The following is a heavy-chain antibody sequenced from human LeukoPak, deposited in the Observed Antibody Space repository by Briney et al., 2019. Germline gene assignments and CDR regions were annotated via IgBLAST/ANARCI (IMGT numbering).Heavy chain of an antibody. D-gene: IGHD3-22*01. Sequence: ASVKVSCKVSGYTLTELSMHWVRQAPGKGLEWMGGFDPEDGETIYAQKFQGRVTMTEDTSTSTAYMELRSLRSDDTAVYYCARGFSGYGDYWGQGTLVTVSS. V-gene: IGHV1-24*01. CDR2: FDPEDGET. CDR1: GYTLTELS. CDR3: ARGFSGYGDY. J-gene: IGHJ4*02.